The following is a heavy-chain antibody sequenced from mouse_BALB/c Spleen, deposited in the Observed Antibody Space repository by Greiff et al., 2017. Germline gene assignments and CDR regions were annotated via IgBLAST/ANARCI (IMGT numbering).Heavy chain of an antibody. CDR3: ATYGSTPHWYFDV. J-gene: IGHJ1*01. Sequence: VQLQQSGAELMKPGASVKISCKATGYTFSSYWIEWVKQRPGHGLEWIGEILPGSGSTNYNEKFKGKATFTADTSSNTAYMQLSSLTSEDSAVYYCATYGSTPHWYFDVWGAGTTVTVAS. V-gene: IGHV1-9*01. D-gene: IGHD1-1*01. CDR1: GYTFSSYW. CDR2: ILPGSGST.